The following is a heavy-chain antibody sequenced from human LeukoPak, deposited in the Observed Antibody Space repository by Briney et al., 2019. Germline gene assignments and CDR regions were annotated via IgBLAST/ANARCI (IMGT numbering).Heavy chain of an antibody. D-gene: IGHD5-12*01. CDR2: IKGDGSVQ. Sequence: GGSLRLSCVASGFTFSSSWMNWVRQAPGKGLEWVANIKGDGSVQSYVDSVKGRFTISRDNAKNSLFLEMNSLRAEDTAVYYCARDQRDIVAAIGGPGYWGQGTLVTVSS. V-gene: IGHV3-7*01. J-gene: IGHJ4*02. CDR3: ARDQRDIVAAIGGPGY. CDR1: GFTFSSSW.